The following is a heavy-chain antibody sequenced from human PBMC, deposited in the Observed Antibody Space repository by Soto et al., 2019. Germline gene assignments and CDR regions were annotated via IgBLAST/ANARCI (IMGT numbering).Heavy chain of an antibody. Sequence: GASVKVSCKASGGTFSSYAISWVRQAPGQGLEWMGGIITGNGNTKYSQKFQGRVTITRDTSATSASTVYMKVSSLRSEDTAIYYCARDSSAGFIFAPPSSCGMHFCGPGPTLTVSS. D-gene: IGHD3-3*01. CDR3: ARDSSAGFIFAPPSSCGMHF. CDR2: IITGNGNT. V-gene: IGHV1-3*04. CDR1: GGTFSSYA. J-gene: IGHJ6*02.